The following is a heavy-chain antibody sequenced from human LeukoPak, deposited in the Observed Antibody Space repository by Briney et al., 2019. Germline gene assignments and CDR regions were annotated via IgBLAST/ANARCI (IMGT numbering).Heavy chain of an antibody. CDR3: ARDGIAAAGSY. J-gene: IGHJ4*02. CDR2: INGYGSDT. D-gene: IGHD6-13*01. CDR1: GFSFGSYW. V-gene: IGHV3-74*01. Sequence: GGSLRLSCAGSGFSFGSYWMHWVRQAPGKGLVWVSRINGYGSDTSYADSVKGRFTISRDNAKNTLYLQMNSLRAEDTAVYYCARDGIAAAGSYWGQGTLVTVSS.